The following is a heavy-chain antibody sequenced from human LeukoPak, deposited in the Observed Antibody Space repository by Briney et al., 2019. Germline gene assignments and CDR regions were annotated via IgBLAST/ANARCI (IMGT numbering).Heavy chain of an antibody. D-gene: IGHD2/OR15-2a*01. Sequence: GGSLRLSCAASGFTFSSYAMSWVRQAPGKGLEWVSAISGSGGSTYYADSVKGRFTISRDNSKNTLYLHMNSLRAEDTAVYYCAREGPADETFLLDYWGQGTLVTVSS. CDR1: GFTFSSYA. J-gene: IGHJ4*02. V-gene: IGHV3-23*01. CDR3: AREGPADETFLLDY. CDR2: ISGSGGST.